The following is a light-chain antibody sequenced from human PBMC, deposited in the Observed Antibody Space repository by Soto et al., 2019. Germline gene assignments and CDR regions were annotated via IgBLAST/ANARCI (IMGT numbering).Light chain of an antibody. CDR3: ASYTTTNTLM. J-gene: IGLJ3*02. Sequence: QSVLTQPASVSGSLGQSIAISCTGTRSDVGSRDSVSWYQHHPGKAPKLLIYDVNLPPSGVSHRFSGSKSGTTASLTISGLQSEDEADYSCASYTTTNTLMFGGGTKVTVL. CDR1: RSDVGSRDS. CDR2: DVN. V-gene: IGLV2-14*03.